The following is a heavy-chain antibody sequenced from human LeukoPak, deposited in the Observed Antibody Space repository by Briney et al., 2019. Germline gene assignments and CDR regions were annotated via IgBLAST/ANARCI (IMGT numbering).Heavy chain of an antibody. D-gene: IGHD1-14*01. V-gene: IGHV4-34*01. CDR2: INHSGST. CDR3: ARDITGSFDY. Sequence: SETLSLTCAVYGGSFSGYYWSWIRQPPGKGLEWIGEINHSGSTNYNPSLKSRVTISVDTSKNQFSLKLGSVTAADTAVYYCARDITGSFDYWGQGNLVTVSS. CDR1: GGSFSGYY. J-gene: IGHJ4*02.